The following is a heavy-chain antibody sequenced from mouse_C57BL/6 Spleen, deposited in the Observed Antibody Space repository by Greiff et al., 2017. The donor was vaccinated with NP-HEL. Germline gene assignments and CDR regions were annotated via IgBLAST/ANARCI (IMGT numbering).Heavy chain of an antibody. CDR2: IRNKANNHAT. V-gene: IGHV6-6*01. Sequence: EVKLEESGGGLVQPGGSMKLSCAASGFTFSDAWMDWVRQSPEKGLEWVAEIRNKANNHATYYAESVKGRFTISRDDSKSSVYLQMNSLRAEDTGIYYWTAVVERRLWWYFDVWGTGTTVTVSS. D-gene: IGHD1-1*01. CDR1: GFTFSDAW. J-gene: IGHJ1*03. CDR3: TAVVERRLWWYFDV.